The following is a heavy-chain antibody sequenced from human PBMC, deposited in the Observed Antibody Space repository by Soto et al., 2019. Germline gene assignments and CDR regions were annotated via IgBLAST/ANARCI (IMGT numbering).Heavy chain of an antibody. V-gene: IGHV1-3*01. Sequence: ASVKVSCKASGYTFTNYAIYWVRQAPGQRLEWMGWINAGNGNTKYSQRFQGRVTITRDTSASTAYMELSSLRSEDTAVYYCARDYYDSSGQEWGQGTLVTVSS. CDR1: GYTFTNYA. CDR2: INAGNGNT. D-gene: IGHD3-22*01. CDR3: ARDYYDSSGQE. J-gene: IGHJ4*02.